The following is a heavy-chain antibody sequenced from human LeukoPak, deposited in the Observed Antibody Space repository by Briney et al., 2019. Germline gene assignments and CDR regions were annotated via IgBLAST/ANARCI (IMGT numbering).Heavy chain of an antibody. CDR3: ARDSSAMVPNYFDY. J-gene: IGHJ4*02. CDR2: ISAYNGNR. D-gene: IGHD5-18*01. Sequence: ASVKVSCKASGYTFTSYAISWVRQAPGQGLEWMGWISAYNGNRNYAHNLQGRVTMTTDTSTSTAYIELRSLRSDDTAVYYCARDSSAMVPNYFDYWGQGTLVTVSS. V-gene: IGHV1-18*01. CDR1: GYTFTSYA.